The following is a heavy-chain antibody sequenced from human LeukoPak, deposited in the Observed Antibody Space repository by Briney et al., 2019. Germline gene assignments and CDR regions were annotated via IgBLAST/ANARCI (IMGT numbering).Heavy chain of an antibody. CDR3: ARGWHSSGY. V-gene: IGHV1-18*01. Sequence: GASVKVTFKSSAYTFTSNGISWLRQPPAQGLEWMGWTSAYNGNTNDAQKLQGRVTMTKDTSTSTTYMAVSSLRSEDSSVYYYARGWHSSGYWGQGTLVTVCS. J-gene: IGHJ4*02. CDR2: TSAYNGNT. CDR1: AYTFTSNG. D-gene: IGHD3-22*01.